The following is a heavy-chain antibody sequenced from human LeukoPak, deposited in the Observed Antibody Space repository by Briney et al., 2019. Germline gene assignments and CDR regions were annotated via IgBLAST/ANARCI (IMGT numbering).Heavy chain of an antibody. CDR3: ARSPVVTAIVDAFDI. CDR2: ITATSSST. D-gene: IGHD2-21*02. V-gene: IGHV3-23*01. CDR1: GFTFSSYG. Sequence: GGSLRLSCAASGFTFSSYGMSWVRQAPGKGLEWVSAITATSSSTHDADSVQGRFAISRDNSKNTLYLQMNSLRAEDTAVYYCARSPVVTAIVDAFDIWGQGTMVTVSS. J-gene: IGHJ3*02.